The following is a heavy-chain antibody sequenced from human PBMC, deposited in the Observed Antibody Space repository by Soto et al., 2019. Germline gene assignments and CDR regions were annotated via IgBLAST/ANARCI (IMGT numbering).Heavy chain of an antibody. CDR1: GGSISSYY. Sequence: SETLSLTCTVSGGSISSYYWSWIRQPPGKGLEWIGYIYYSGSTNYNPSLKSRVTISVDTSKNQFSLKLSSVTAADTAVYYCARRSGYRSRTSRYASGNDYWGQGPLVTVSS. J-gene: IGHJ4*02. D-gene: IGHD2-2*01. V-gene: IGHV4-59*08. CDR3: ARRSGYRSRTSRYASGNDY. CDR2: IYYSGST.